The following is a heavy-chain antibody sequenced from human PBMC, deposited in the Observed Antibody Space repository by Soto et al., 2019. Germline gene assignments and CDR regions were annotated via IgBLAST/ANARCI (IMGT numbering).Heavy chain of an antibody. V-gene: IGHV1-69*13. D-gene: IGHD1-1*01. CDR2: IIPIFGTT. CDR3: ARGTVTGSEYNYYYYGMDV. Sequence: SVKVSCKASGGTFNSYAIDWVRQAPGQGLEWKGGIIPIFGTTNYAQKLQGRGKLTADESTRTAYMELSTLRSEDTAVYYCARGTVTGSEYNYYYYGMDVWGQGTLVTVSS. CDR1: GGTFNSYA. J-gene: IGHJ6*02.